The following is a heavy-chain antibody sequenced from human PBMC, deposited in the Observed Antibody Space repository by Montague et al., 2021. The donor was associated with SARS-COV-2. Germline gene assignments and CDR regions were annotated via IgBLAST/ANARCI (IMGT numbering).Heavy chain of an antibody. J-gene: IGHJ3*02. CDR1: GDSISYSSYY. V-gene: IGHV4-39*01. CDR2: VSYSGST. D-gene: IGHD4-17*01. CDR3: ARQYADYSDNAFTI. Sequence: SETLSLTCTVSGDSISYSSYYWGWLRRPPGQGLEWIGTVSYSGSTYYTASLKSRVTIYVDTSQIQFSLKLTSATAADTAIDSGARQYADYSDNAFTIWGQGTVVIVSS.